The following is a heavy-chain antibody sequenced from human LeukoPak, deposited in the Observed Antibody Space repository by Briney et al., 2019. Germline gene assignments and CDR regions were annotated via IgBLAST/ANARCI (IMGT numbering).Heavy chain of an antibody. CDR2: IIPIFGTA. CDR3: ARMATITTDFNY. J-gene: IGHJ4*02. V-gene: IGHV1-69*06. CDR1: GGTFSSYA. Sequence: ASVKVSCKASGGTFSSYAISWVRQAPGQGLEWMGGIIPIFGTANYAQKFQGRVTITADKSTSTAYMELSSLRSEDTAVYYCARMATITTDFNYWGQGTLITVSS. D-gene: IGHD5-24*01.